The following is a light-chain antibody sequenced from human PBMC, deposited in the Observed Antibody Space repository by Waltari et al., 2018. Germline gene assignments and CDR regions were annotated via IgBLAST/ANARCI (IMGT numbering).Light chain of an antibody. V-gene: IGLV2-14*01. CDR1: SSDVGGYNY. CDR3: SSYTSSSYVV. Sequence: QSALTQPASVSGSPGQSITISCTGTSSDVGGYNYVSCYQQHPGKAPKLMIYEVSNRPSGVSNRVSGSKSGNTASLTISGLQAEDEADYYCSSYTSSSYVVFGGGTKLTVL. J-gene: IGLJ2*01. CDR2: EVS.